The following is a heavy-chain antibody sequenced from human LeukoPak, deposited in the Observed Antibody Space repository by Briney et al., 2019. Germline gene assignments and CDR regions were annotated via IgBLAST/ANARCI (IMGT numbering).Heavy chain of an antibody. V-gene: IGHV3-64D*09. J-gene: IGHJ5*02. CDR1: GFTFSNYN. CDR3: VKGFGTGRPDP. D-gene: IGHD1-1*01. CDR2: ISSDGGST. Sequence: GGSLRLSCSASGFTFSNYNMHWVRQAPGKGPEYVSTISSDGGSTNYADSVKDRFTISRDNSKNTLYLQMSSLRADDTAVYYCVKGFGTGRPDPWGQGTLVTVSS.